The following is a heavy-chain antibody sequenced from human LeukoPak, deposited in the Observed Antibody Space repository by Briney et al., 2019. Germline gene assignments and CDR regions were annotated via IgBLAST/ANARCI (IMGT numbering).Heavy chain of an antibody. Sequence: GGSLRLSCAASGFTVSSYYMSWVRQAPGKGPEWVSVIYSGGSTYYADSVKGRFTISRDNSKNTLYLQMNSLRAEDTAVYYCASHSSSWQKRYYFDYWGQGTLVTVSS. V-gene: IGHV3-66*04. CDR3: ASHSSSWQKRYYFDY. CDR2: IYSGGST. J-gene: IGHJ4*02. CDR1: GFTVSSYY. D-gene: IGHD6-13*01.